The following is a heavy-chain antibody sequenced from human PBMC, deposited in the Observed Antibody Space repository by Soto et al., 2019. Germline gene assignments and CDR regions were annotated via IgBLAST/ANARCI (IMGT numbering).Heavy chain of an antibody. Sequence: GGSLQLSSAASGFPFIRYAMSWVRQAPGKGREWVSAISGSGGSTYYADSVKGRFTISRDNSKNTLYLQMNSLRAEDTAVYYCAKSVRDGYNSPYYYYGMDAWGQGTTVTVSS. CDR3: AKSVRDGYNSPYYYYGMDA. D-gene: IGHD5-12*01. V-gene: IGHV3-23*01. J-gene: IGHJ6*02. CDR2: ISGSGGST. CDR1: GFPFIRYA.